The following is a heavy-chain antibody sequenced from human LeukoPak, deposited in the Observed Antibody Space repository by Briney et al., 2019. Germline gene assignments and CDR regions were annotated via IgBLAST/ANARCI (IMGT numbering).Heavy chain of an antibody. Sequence: GASVKVSCKASGYTFTSYDINWVRQATGQGLEWMGWMNPNGGNTGYAQKFQGKVTMTRNTSISTAYMELSSLRSEDTAVYYCARGPPYCSSTSCRKTKSYGMDVWGQGTTVTVSS. CDR2: MNPNGGNT. V-gene: IGHV1-8*01. J-gene: IGHJ6*02. D-gene: IGHD2-2*01. CDR1: GYTFTSYD. CDR3: ARGPPYCSSTSCRKTKSYGMDV.